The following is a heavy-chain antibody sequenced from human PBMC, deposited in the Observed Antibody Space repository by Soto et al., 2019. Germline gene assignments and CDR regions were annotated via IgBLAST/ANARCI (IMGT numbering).Heavy chain of an antibody. D-gene: IGHD6-13*01. CDR3: ARSLLSIAAVADV. J-gene: IGHJ6*02. CDR2: IYHSGST. CDR1: GGSISSGGYS. V-gene: IGHV4-30-2*01. Sequence: QLQLQESGSGLVKPSQTLSLTCAVSGGSISSGGYSWSWIRQPPGKGLEWIGYIYHSGSTYYNPSLRSRVTISVDRSKNQFSLKLSSVTAADTAVYYCARSLLSIAAVADVWGQGTTVTVSS.